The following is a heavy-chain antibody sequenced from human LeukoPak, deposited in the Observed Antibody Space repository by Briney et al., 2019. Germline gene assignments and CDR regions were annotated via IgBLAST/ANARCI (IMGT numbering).Heavy chain of an antibody. CDR1: GYSFTGYF. V-gene: IGHV1-2*02. CDR2: IDPNSGDT. Sequence: ASVKVSCKASGYSFTGYFIHWVRQAPGQGLEWMGCIDPNSGDTKYAQKFQGRVTMTRDTSISTAYMELSRLRSDDTAVYYCARAYCGGDCSPGGYWGQGTLVTVSS. J-gene: IGHJ4*02. CDR3: ARAYCGGDCSPGGY. D-gene: IGHD2-21*02.